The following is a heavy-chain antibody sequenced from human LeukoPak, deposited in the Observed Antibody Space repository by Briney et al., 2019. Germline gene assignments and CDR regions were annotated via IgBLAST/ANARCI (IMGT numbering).Heavy chain of an antibody. CDR2: ISGSGGST. V-gene: IGHV3-23*01. J-gene: IGHJ5*02. CDR1: GFTFSSYG. Sequence: GGSLSLSCAASGFTFSSYGMSWVRQAPGKGMEWSSAISGSGGSTYYADSVKGRFTISRDNSKNTLYLQMNSLRAEDTAVYNCAKDPRYCSGGSCYSNVGVTPTPTWGQGTLVTVSS. D-gene: IGHD2-15*01. CDR3: AKDPRYCSGGSCYSNVGVTPTPT.